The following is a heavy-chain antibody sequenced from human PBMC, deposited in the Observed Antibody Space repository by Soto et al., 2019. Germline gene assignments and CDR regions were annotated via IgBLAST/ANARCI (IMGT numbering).Heavy chain of an antibody. CDR2: FYPSGST. J-gene: IGHJ3*02. V-gene: IGHV4-30-2*01. CDR1: GDYISTGAYS. CDR3: ARKSRNAFDI. Sequence: SETLSLTCAVSGDYISTGAYSWSWIRQPPGKGLEWIGYFYPSGSTYYNSSLKSRVSISVDRAENQFSLNLRSATAADTAVYYCARKSRNAFDIWGQGTMVTVSS.